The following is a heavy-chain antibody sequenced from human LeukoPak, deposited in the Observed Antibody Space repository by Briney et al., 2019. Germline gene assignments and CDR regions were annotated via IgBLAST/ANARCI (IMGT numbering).Heavy chain of an antibody. D-gene: IGHD5-12*01. Sequence: SQTLSLTCAICGDSVSTNSDAWPGIRPSPSRGLAGLGRTYYMSKWYNDYAVSVKSRITINPDTSKNQFSLQLDSVTPEDTAVYYCARDKGGSGYDHLDSWGQGTLVTVSS. CDR3: ARDKGGSGYDHLDS. J-gene: IGHJ4*02. V-gene: IGHV6-1*01. CDR1: GDSVSTNSDA. CDR2: TYYMSKWYN.